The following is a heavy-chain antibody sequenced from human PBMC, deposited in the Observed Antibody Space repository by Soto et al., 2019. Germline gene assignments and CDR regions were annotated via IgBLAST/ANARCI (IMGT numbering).Heavy chain of an antibody. CDR2: IKQDGSEK. CDR1: GFTFSSYW. D-gene: IGHD4-17*01. Sequence: GGSLRLSCAASGFTFSSYWMSWVRQAPGKGLEWVANIKQDGSEKYYVDSVKGRFTVSRDNAKNSLYLQMNSLRAEDTAVYYCARVFYGGGDYYYFYMDVWGKGTTVTVSS. J-gene: IGHJ6*03. CDR3: ARVFYGGGDYYYFYMDV. V-gene: IGHV3-7*01.